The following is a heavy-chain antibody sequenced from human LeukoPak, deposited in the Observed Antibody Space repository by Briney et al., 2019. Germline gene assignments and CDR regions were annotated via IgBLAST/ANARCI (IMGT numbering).Heavy chain of an antibody. CDR3: ANDPHDSSGYYYYYGMDV. CDR1: GFTFSSYA. V-gene: IGHV3-30-3*02. D-gene: IGHD3-22*01. J-gene: IGHJ6*02. Sequence: GGSLRLSCAASGFTFSSYAMHWVRQAPGKGLEWVAVISYDGSNKYYADSVKGRFTISRYNSKNTLYLQMNSLRAEDTAMYYCANDPHDSSGYYYYYGMDVWGQGTTVTVS. CDR2: ISYDGSNK.